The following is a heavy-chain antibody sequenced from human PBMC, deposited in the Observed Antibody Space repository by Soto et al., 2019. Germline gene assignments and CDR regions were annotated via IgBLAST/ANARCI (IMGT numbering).Heavy chain of an antibody. V-gene: IGHV4-34*01. D-gene: IGHD2-8*02. Sequence: SETLSLTCAVYGGSFSGYDWTRIRQPPGTGLEWIGEINHSGSTNYNPSLKSRVTISVDTSKNQFSLKLTSVTAADTAVYYCARDKITGLFDYCGQGTLVTVS. CDR1: GGSFSGYD. CDR2: INHSGST. J-gene: IGHJ4*02. CDR3: ARDKITGLFDY.